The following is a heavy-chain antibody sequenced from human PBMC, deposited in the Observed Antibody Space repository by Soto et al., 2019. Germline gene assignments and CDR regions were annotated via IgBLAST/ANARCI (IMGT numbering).Heavy chain of an antibody. Sequence: GGSLRLSCAASGFTFSSYSMNWVRQAPGKGLEWVSSMSSSSSYIYYADSVNGRFTISRDNAKNSLYLQMNSLRAEDTAVYYCASSYSGSYYDYWGQGTLVTVSS. V-gene: IGHV3-21*01. J-gene: IGHJ4*02. CDR3: ASSYSGSYYDY. CDR2: MSSSSSYI. CDR1: GFTFSSYS. D-gene: IGHD1-26*01.